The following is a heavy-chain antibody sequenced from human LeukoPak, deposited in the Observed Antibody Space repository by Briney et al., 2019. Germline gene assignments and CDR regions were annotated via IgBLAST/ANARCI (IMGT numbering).Heavy chain of an antibody. D-gene: IGHD6-19*01. CDR2: ISWNSGSI. J-gene: IGHJ4*02. CDR1: GFTFDDFA. Sequence: GGSLRLSCAASGFTFDDFAMHWVRQAPGKGLEWVSGISWNSGSIGYADSVKGRFTISRDNAKNSLYLQMNSLRAEDTALYYCAKDYSSGWYVDYWGQGTLVTVSS. V-gene: IGHV3-9*01. CDR3: AKDYSSGWYVDY.